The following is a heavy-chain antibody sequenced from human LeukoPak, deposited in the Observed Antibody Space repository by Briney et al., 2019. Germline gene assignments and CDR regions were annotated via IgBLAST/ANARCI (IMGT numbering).Heavy chain of an antibody. CDR1: GYSFTNYW. V-gene: IGHV5-10-1*01. Sequence: GESLKISCKGSGYSFTNYWISWVRQMPGKGLEWMGRIDPSDSYTNYSPSFQGHVTISADKSISTAYLQWSSLKASDTAMYYCATSAYGDGVYWGQGNLVTVSS. J-gene: IGHJ4*02. D-gene: IGHD4-17*01. CDR3: ATSAYGDGVY. CDR2: IDPSDSYT.